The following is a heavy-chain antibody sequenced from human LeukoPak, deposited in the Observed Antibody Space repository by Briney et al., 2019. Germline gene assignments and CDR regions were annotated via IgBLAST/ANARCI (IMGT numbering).Heavy chain of an antibody. CDR1: GFTFSSYG. Sequence: PGGSLRLSCAASGFTFSSYGMSWVRQAPGKGLEWVANIKQDGSEKYYVDSVKGRFTISRDNAKNSLYLQMNSLRAEDTAVYYCARRQYSSSWLYYYYGMDVWGKGTTVTVSS. CDR3: ARRQYSSSWLYYYYGMDV. D-gene: IGHD6-13*01. V-gene: IGHV3-7*03. J-gene: IGHJ6*04. CDR2: IKQDGSEK.